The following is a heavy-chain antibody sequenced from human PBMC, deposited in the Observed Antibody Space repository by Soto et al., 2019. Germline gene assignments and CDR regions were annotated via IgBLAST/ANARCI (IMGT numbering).Heavy chain of an antibody. Sequence: TLSPTRAVSSGSTSRGGYSWRWVRQPPGEGLEWVGYIYHSGSTYYNPSLKSRVTISVDRSKNQFSLKLSSVTTADTAVYYCARGGVDYYDSSGYYFSPYYFDYWGQGTLVTVSS. CDR3: ARGGVDYYDSSGYYFSPYYFDY. D-gene: IGHD3-22*01. J-gene: IGHJ4*02. CDR2: IYHSGST. CDR1: SGSTSRGGYS. V-gene: IGHV4-30-2*01.